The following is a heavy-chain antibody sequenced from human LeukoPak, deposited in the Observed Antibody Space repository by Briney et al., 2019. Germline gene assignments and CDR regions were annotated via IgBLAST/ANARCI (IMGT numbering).Heavy chain of an antibody. CDR3: ARDRVVPAATFSYWFDP. CDR1: GLSWSSDW. Sequence: WCLRWACAGTGLSWSSDWMPWVRQAPKKGLVWVSRINSDGSSTSYADSVKGRFTISRDNAKNTLYLQMNSLRAEDTAVYYCARDRVVPAATFSYWFDPWGQGTLVTVSS. J-gene: IGHJ5*02. V-gene: IGHV3-74*01. D-gene: IGHD2-2*01. CDR2: INSDGSST.